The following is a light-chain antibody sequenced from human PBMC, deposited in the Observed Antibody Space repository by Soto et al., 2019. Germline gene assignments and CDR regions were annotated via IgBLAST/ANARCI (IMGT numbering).Light chain of an antibody. Sequence: IVMTQSPVTMSVSPGERATLSCRASQSISTNLAWYQQKPGQAPRLLIYGASTRATGIPARFSGGGSGTEFTLTISSLQSEDFAVYYCQHYNNWPPWTFGQGNKVETK. CDR1: QSISTN. CDR2: GAS. J-gene: IGKJ1*01. CDR3: QHYNNWPPWT. V-gene: IGKV3-15*01.